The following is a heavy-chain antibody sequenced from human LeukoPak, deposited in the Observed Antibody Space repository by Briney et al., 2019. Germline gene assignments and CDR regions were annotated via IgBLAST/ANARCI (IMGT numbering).Heavy chain of an antibody. D-gene: IGHD6-13*01. J-gene: IGHJ4*02. CDR2: IYYSGST. CDR1: GGSISSSSYY. CDR3: AREFPSSTWYFDY. Sequence: PSETLSLTCTVSGGSISSSSYYWGWIRQPPGKGLEWIGSIYYSGSTYYNPSLKSRVTISVDTSKNQFSLKLSSVTAADTAVYYCAREFPSSTWYFDYWGQGTLVTVSS. V-gene: IGHV4-39*07.